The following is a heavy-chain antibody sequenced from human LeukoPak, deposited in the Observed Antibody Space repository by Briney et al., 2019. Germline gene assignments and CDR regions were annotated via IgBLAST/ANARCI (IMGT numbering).Heavy chain of an antibody. V-gene: IGHV3-23*01. CDR2: ISGSGGST. CDR1: GFTFSSYA. D-gene: IGHD4-17*01. CDR3: ARDATVTTGY. J-gene: IGHJ4*02. Sequence: GGSLRLSCAASGFTFSSYAMSWVRLAPGKGLEWVSAISGSGGSTYYADSVKGRFTISRDNAKNSLYLQMNSLRAEDTAVYYCARDATVTTGYWGQGTLVTVSS.